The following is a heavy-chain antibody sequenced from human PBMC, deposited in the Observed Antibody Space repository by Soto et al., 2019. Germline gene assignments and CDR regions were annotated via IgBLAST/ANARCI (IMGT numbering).Heavy chain of an antibody. CDR1: GFDFNSYS. CDR3: TSSASPDAY. Sequence: EVQLVDSGGGLVQPGGSLRLSCVASGFDFNSYSMNWVRQAPGKGLEWISYINSGSTSVFYADSVKGRFTISRDNAKKSMYLQMNSLSAEDTAVYYCTSSASPDAYWGLGTLVTVSS. D-gene: IGHD1-26*01. V-gene: IGHV3-48*01. CDR2: INSGSTSV. J-gene: IGHJ4*02.